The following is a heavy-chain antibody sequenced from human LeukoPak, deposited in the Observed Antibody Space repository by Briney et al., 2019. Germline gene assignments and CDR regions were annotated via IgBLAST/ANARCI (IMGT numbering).Heavy chain of an antibody. V-gene: IGHV1-3*04. J-gene: IGHJ4*02. Sequence: ASVKVSCRASGYTLTTYAIHWVRQAPGQSLEWMGWINTGNGNTKYLEKLQDRVTITRDTSASTAYMELGSLRSEDTAVYYCARGGYIYGFDHWGQGTLVTVSS. CDR3: ARGGYIYGFDH. D-gene: IGHD5-18*01. CDR2: INTGNGNT. CDR1: GYTLTTYA.